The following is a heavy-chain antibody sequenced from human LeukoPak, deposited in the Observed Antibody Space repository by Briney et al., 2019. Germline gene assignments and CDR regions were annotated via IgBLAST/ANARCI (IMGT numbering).Heavy chain of an antibody. CDR3: ARHTQYYGSGIYPCDY. CDR1: GGSISSYY. D-gene: IGHD3-10*01. J-gene: IGHJ4*02. V-gene: IGHV4-59*01. CDR2: IYYSGST. Sequence: PSETLSLTCTVSGGSISSYYWSWIRQPPGKGLEWIGYIYYSGSTNYNPSLKSRVTISVDTSKNQFSLKLSSVTAADTAVYYCARHTQYYGSGIYPCDYWGQGTLVTVSS.